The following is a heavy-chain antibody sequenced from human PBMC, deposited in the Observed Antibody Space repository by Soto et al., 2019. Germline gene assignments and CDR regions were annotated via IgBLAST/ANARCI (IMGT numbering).Heavy chain of an antibody. CDR3: AKDLGGFTSGWDFFDF. V-gene: IGHV3-23*01. J-gene: IGHJ4*02. D-gene: IGHD6-19*01. CDR1: GVAFSFYS. CDR2: ISGNGATT. Sequence: EVALLESGGGLVQPGGSLRLSCEVSGVAFSFYSMSWVRQAPGKGLEWVASISGNGATTYYAASGKGRFTFSRDNSKKTVRLKMKSLRGEDTAVYYWAKDLGGFTSGWDFFDFWGQGSLVTVSS.